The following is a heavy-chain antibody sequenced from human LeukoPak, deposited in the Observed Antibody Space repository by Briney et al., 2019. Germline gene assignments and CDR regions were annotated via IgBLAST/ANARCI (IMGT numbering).Heavy chain of an antibody. D-gene: IGHD5-12*01. J-gene: IGHJ4*02. V-gene: IGHV1-46*01. Sequence: ASVKVSCKASGYTFTSHLMHWVRQAPGQGLEWVGVINPSLDTTRYAQKFQGRVTVTRDTSTSTFYMELSSLRSEDTAVYYCARQIVASGKTFDYWGQGTLVTVST. CDR3: ARQIVASGKTFDY. CDR1: GYTFTSHL. CDR2: INPSLDTT.